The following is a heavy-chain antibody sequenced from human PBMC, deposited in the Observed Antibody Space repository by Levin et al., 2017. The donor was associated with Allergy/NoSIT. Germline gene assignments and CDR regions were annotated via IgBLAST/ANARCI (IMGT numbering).Heavy chain of an antibody. CDR2: IFHSGST. Sequence: SETLSLTCAVSGGSITSTNWWSWVRQPPGKGLECVGEIFHSGSTNYNPSLKSRVTISVDKSKNQFSLKLSSVTAADTAVYDCARGPRGEYGSGSDYRGYYFDYWGQGILVTVSS. CDR3: ARGPRGEYGSGSDYRGYYFDY. J-gene: IGHJ4*02. D-gene: IGHD3-10*01. CDR1: GGSITSTNW. V-gene: IGHV4-4*02.